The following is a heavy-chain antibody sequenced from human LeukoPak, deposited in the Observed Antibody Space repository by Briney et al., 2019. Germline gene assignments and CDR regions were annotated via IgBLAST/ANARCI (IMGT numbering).Heavy chain of an antibody. CDR1: GDSVSSYS. Sequence: SETLSLTCTVSGDSVSSYSWSWIRQPPGRGLEWIGYIYYSGSTKNNFSLKSRVTISINTPKNQFSLKLTSVTAADTAVYYCARGDGHFYYFDYWGQGTPVTVSS. V-gene: IGHV4-59*08. CDR2: IYYSGST. D-gene: IGHD5-24*01. CDR3: ARGDGHFYYFDY. J-gene: IGHJ4*02.